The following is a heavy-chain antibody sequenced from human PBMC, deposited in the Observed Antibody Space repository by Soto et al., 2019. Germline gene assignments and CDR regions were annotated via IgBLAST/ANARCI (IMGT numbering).Heavy chain of an antibody. CDR1: GYSFTSYR. D-gene: IGHD5-12*01. Sequence: PGESLKISCKGSGYSFTSYRIDWVRQMPGKGLEWVGRIDPSDSYTNYSPSFQGHVTISADKSITTAYLQWSSLKASDTAMYYCARHVPLGGYDSRSSNDYYGMDVWGQGTMVTVSS. CDR2: IDPSDSYT. J-gene: IGHJ6*02. V-gene: IGHV5-10-1*01. CDR3: ARHVPLGGYDSRSSNDYYGMDV.